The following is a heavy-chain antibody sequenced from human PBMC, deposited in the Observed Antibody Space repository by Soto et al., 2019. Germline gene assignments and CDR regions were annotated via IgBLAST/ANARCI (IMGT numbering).Heavy chain of an antibody. V-gene: IGHV1-18*01. Sequence: ASVKVSCKASGYTFTSYGTSWVRQAPGQGLEWMGWISAYNGNTNYAQKLQGRVTMTTDTSTDTAYMELSSLRSEDTAVYYCATDRPREYSSSFDYWGQGTLVTVSS. D-gene: IGHD6-6*01. CDR1: GYTFTSYG. CDR3: ATDRPREYSSSFDY. J-gene: IGHJ4*02. CDR2: ISAYNGNT.